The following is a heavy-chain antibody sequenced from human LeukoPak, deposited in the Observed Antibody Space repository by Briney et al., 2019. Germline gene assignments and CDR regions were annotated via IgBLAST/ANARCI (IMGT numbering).Heavy chain of an antibody. V-gene: IGHV1-69*04. Sequence: ASVKVSCKASGGTFSSYAISWVRQAPGQGLEWMGRIVPILGIANYAQKFQGRVTITADKSTSTAYMELSSLRSEDTAVYYCASGTIVQGARDLYWGQGTLVTVSS. J-gene: IGHJ4*02. D-gene: IGHD3-10*01. CDR3: ASGTIVQGARDLY. CDR2: IVPILGIA. CDR1: GGTFSSYA.